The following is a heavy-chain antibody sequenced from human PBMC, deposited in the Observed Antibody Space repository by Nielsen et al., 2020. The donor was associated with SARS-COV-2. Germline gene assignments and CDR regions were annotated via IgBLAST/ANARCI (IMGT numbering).Heavy chain of an antibody. CDR3: ARVSDFWSGYTEYYYYYMDV. V-gene: IGHV4-61*01. Sequence: ESLKISCTVSGYSISSGYYWGWLRPPPGKGLEWFGYIYYSGSTNYNPSLKSRVTISVDTSKNQFSLKLSSVTAADTAVYYCARVSDFWSGYTEYYYYYMDVWGKGTTVTVSS. CDR2: IYYSGST. D-gene: IGHD3-3*01. J-gene: IGHJ6*03. CDR1: GYSISSGYY.